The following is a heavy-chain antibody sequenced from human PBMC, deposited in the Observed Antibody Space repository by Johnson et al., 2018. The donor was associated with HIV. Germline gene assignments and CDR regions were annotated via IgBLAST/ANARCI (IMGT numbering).Heavy chain of an antibody. CDR2: IYSGDNT. CDR1: GITVGTNY. V-gene: IGHV3-66*01. D-gene: IGHD1-26*01. Sequence: MLLVESGGGLVQPGGSLRLSCAASGITVGTNYMSWVRQAPGKGLEWVSVIYSGDNTFHADSVKGRCTISRDNSKNTLYLQMNSLRAEDTAVYYCARKGWARGAFDIWGQVTMVTVSS. CDR3: ARKGWARGAFDI. J-gene: IGHJ3*02.